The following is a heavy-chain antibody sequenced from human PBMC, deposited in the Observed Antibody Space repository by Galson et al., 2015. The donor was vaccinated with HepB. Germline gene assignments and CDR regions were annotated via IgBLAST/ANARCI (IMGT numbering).Heavy chain of an antibody. CDR1: GFTVSSNY. CDR2: IYSGGST. V-gene: IGHV3-66*01. J-gene: IGHJ3*02. D-gene: IGHD3-22*01. CDR3: ARTDYEWAFDI. Sequence: SLRLSCAASGFTVSSNYMCWVRQAPGKGLEWVSVIYSGGSTYYADSVKGRFTISRDNSKNTLYLQMNSLRAEDTAVYYCARTDYEWAFDIWGQGTMVTVSS.